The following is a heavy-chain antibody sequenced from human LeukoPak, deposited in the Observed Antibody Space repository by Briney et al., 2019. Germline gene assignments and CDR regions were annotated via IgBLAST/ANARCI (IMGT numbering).Heavy chain of an antibody. CDR1: GGSISSYY. Sequence: SETLSLTCTVSGGSISSYYWSWIRQPSGKGLEWIGYISYSGSTNCNPSLKSRVTISVDTSKHQFSLKLSSVTAADTAVYYCARFPTTGYSSGWYLKMIASALGYMDVWGQGTTVIVSS. CDR3: ARFPTTGYSSGWYLKMIASALGYMDV. D-gene: IGHD6-19*01. CDR2: ISYSGST. V-gene: IGHV4-59*01. J-gene: IGHJ6*02.